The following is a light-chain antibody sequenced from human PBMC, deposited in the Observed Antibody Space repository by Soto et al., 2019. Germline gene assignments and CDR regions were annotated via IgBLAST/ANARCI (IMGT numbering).Light chain of an antibody. CDR2: EVS. J-gene: IGLJ2*01. Sequence: QSALTQPASVSGSPGQSITISCTGTRSDIGAYKYVSWYQQHPGKAPKLIIHEVSDRPSGVSNRFSGSKSDNTASLTISGLQTEDEPEYYCASYTSTNSHIIFGGGTKVTVL. CDR1: RSDIGAYKY. V-gene: IGLV2-14*01. CDR3: ASYTSTNSHII.